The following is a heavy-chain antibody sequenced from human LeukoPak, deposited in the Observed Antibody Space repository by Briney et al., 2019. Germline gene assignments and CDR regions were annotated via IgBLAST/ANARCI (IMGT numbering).Heavy chain of an antibody. CDR1: GFTFDDYA. CDR3: ARDGGWDASDI. D-gene: IGHD6-19*01. V-gene: IGHV3-43*02. J-gene: IGHJ3*02. Sequence: GGSLRLSCAASGFTFDDYAVHWVRHAPGKGLERVSLISGDGGSTYYADSVKGRFTISRDNSKNSLYLQMNSLRAEDTAVYYCARDGGWDASDIWGQGTMVTVSS. CDR2: ISGDGGST.